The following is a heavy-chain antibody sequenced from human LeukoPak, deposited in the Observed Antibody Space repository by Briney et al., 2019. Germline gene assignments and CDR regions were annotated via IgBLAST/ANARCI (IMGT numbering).Heavy chain of an antibody. CDR3: AKDMGIAVAGTPHY. V-gene: IGHV3-9*01. CDR2: ISWNSGSI. CDR1: GFTFDDYA. J-gene: IGHJ4*02. D-gene: IGHD6-19*01. Sequence: PGRSLRLSCAASGFTFDDYAMHWVRQAPGKGLEWVSGISWNSGSIGYADSVKGRFTISRDNAKNSLYLQMNSLRAEDTALYYCAKDMGIAVAGTPHYWGQGTLVTVSS.